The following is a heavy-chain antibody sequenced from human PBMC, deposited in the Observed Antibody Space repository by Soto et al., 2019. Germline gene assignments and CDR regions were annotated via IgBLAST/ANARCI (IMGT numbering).Heavy chain of an antibody. V-gene: IGHV1-8*01. CDR3: ATAIFLEWLSTQTRPYYYYMDV. CDR1: GYTFTSYD. Sequence: ASVKVSCKASGYTFTSYDINWVRQATGQGLEWMGWMNPNSGNTGYAQKFQGRVTMTRNTSISTAYMELSSLRSEDTAVYYCATAIFLEWLSTQTRPYYYYMDVWGKGTTVTVSS. J-gene: IGHJ6*03. D-gene: IGHD3-3*01. CDR2: MNPNSGNT.